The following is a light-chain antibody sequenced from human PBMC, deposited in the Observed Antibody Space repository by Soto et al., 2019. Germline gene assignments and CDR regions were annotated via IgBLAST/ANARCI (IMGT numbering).Light chain of an antibody. J-gene: IGKJ1*01. CDR1: QSISSD. V-gene: IGKV3-15*01. CDR3: QQYNNWWT. Sequence: DIVMTHSPVTLSVSPGERATLSCRASQSISSDLAWYQQKPGQAPRLLIYGASTRATGIPARFSGSGSGTEFTLTISSLQSEDFAVYYCQQYNNWWTFGQGTKVDIK. CDR2: GAS.